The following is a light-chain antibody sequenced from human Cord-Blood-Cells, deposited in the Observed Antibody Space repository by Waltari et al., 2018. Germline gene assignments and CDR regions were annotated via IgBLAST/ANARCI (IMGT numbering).Light chain of an antibody. J-gene: IGLJ2*01. CDR3: NSRDSSGNHVV. V-gene: IGLV3-19*01. Sequence: SSELTQDPAVSVALGQTVRITCQGDSHRSYYASWYQQKPGQAPVLVIYGKNNRPSGIPDRFSGSSSGNTASVTITGAQAEDEADYYCNSRDSSGNHVVFGGGTKLTVL. CDR2: GKN. CDR1: SHRSYY.